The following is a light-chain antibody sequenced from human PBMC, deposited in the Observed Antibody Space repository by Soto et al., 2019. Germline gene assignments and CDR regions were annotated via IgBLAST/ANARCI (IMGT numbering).Light chain of an antibody. Sequence: EIVLTQSPGTLSLSPGERATLSCRASQSVSSSYLAWYQQKPGQAPRLLIYDASSRATGIPDRFSGSGSGTDFILTISSLEPEDFAVYYCQQYNNWPTFGQGTKVDI. V-gene: IGKV3D-20*02. CDR2: DAS. CDR1: QSVSSSY. J-gene: IGKJ1*01. CDR3: QQYNNWPT.